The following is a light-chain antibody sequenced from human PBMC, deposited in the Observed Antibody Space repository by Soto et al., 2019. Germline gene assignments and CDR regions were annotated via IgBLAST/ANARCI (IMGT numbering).Light chain of an antibody. CDR2: GNS. CDR3: QSYDSSLSGSGV. Sequence: QSVLTQPPSVSGAPGQRVTISCTGSSSNIGAGYDEHWYQQLPGTAPKLLIYGNSNRPSGVPDRFSGSKSGTSASLAITGLQAEDEADYYCQSYDSSLSGSGVCGTGTKLTVL. CDR1: SSNIGAGYD. J-gene: IGLJ1*01. V-gene: IGLV1-40*01.